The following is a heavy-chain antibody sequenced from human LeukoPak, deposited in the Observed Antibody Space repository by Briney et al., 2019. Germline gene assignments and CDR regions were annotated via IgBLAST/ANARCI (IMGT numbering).Heavy chain of an antibody. D-gene: IGHD6-13*01. CDR1: GYTFTSYG. V-gene: IGHV1-18*01. Sequence: ASVKVSCKASGYTFTSYGISWVRQAPGQGLEWMGWISAHNGNTNYAQKLQGRVTMTTDTSTSTAYMELRSLRSDDTAVYYCARAPFIAAAGATDYWGQGTLVTVSS. J-gene: IGHJ4*02. CDR2: ISAHNGNT. CDR3: ARAPFIAAAGATDY.